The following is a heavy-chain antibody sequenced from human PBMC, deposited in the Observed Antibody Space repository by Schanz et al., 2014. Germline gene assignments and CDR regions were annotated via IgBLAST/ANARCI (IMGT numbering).Heavy chain of an antibody. D-gene: IGHD5-12*01. V-gene: IGHV3-23*04. CDR3: AREGEWGYDPPRH. CDR1: GFTLTSYA. Sequence: VQLVESGGGVVQPGGSLRLSCEASGFTLTSYALTWVRQAPGKGLEWVAGISGSGGSTDYADSVKGRFTISRDNSKNTLYLQMNSLRAEDTAVYYCAREGEWGYDPPRHWGQGSLVTVSS. CDR2: ISGSGGST. J-gene: IGHJ4*02.